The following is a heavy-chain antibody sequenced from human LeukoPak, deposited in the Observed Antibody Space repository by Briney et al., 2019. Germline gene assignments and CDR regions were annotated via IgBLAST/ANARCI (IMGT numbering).Heavy chain of an antibody. CDR3: ARERTPGSGYGVDY. CDR2: INPNINGT. J-gene: IGHJ4*02. CDR1: GGTFSSYA. Sequence: AASVKVSCKASGGTFSSYAISWVRQAPGQGLEWMGWINPNINGTNYAQKFQGRVTMTGDRSISTAYMELSRLRSDDTAVYYCARERTPGSGYGVDYWGQGTVVTVSS. D-gene: IGHD6-25*01. V-gene: IGHV1-2*02.